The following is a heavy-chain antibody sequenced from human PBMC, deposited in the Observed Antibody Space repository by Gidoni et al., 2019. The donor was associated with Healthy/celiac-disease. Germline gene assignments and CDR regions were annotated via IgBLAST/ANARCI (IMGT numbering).Heavy chain of an antibody. CDR1: GGSFSSSSYY. CDR3: ARRGTMIVVVNHAFDI. D-gene: IGHD3-22*01. V-gene: IGHV4-39*07. Sequence: QLQLQESGPGLVKPSETLSLTCTLSGGSFSSSSYYWGWIRQPPGKGLEWIGSIYYGGSTYYNPSLKSRVTISVDTSKNQFSLKLSSVTAADTAVYYCARRGTMIVVVNHAFDIWGQGTMVTVSS. J-gene: IGHJ3*02. CDR2: IYYGGST.